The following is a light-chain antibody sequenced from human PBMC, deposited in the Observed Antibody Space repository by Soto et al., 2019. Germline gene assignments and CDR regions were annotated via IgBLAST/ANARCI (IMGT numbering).Light chain of an antibody. J-gene: IGKJ1*01. Sequence: DIVMTQTPLSSRVTLGQPASISCRSSQSLVHSDGNTYLNWLHQRPGQPPRLLLYKISNRVFGVPDRFSRSGAGTHFTLTINRVEAEEVGVYYCMQATHPTWTFGQGTKVEIK. V-gene: IGKV2-24*01. CDR3: MQATHPTWT. CDR1: QSLVHSDGNTY. CDR2: KIS.